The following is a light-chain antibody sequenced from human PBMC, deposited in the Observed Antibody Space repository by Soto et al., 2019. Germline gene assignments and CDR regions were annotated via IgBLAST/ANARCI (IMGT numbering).Light chain of an antibody. CDR2: AAS. Sequence: AIQMTQSPSSLSASVGDRVTITCRASQGIRNDLGWYQQKPGKAPKLLIYAASSLQSGVPSRFSGSGSGTDFTRTISSLQPEDFAPYYWLQDYNYPLTFGGGTKVEIK. V-gene: IGKV1-6*01. CDR1: QGIRND. J-gene: IGKJ4*01. CDR3: LQDYNYPLT.